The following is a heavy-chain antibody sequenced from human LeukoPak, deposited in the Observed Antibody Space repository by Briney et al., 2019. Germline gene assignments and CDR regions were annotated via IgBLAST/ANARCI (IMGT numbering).Heavy chain of an antibody. CDR3: VFPYEGFDY. D-gene: IGHD2-21*01. J-gene: IGHJ4*02. CDR2: ISGSGGST. V-gene: IGHV3-23*01. CDR1: GFTFSSYA. Sequence: GGSLRLSCAASGFTFSSYAMSWVRQAPGKGLEWVSGISGSGGSTYYADSVKGRFTISRDNSKNTLYLQMNSLRAEDTAAYYCVFPYEGFDYWGQGTLVTVSS.